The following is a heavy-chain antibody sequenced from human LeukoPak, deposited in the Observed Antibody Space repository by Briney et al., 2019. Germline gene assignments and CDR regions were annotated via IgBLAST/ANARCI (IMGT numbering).Heavy chain of an antibody. D-gene: IGHD3-22*01. CDR2: INPNSGGT. V-gene: IGHV1-2*02. CDR1: GYTFTGYY. J-gene: IGHJ1*01. CDR3: AREDYYDSSGYYKNKEYFHH. Sequence: GASLKVSCKASGYTFTGYYMHWVRQAPGQGLEWMGWINPNSGGTNYAQKFQGRVTMTRDTSISTAYMELSRLRSDDTAVYYCAREDYYDSSGYYKNKEYFHHWGQGTLVTVSS.